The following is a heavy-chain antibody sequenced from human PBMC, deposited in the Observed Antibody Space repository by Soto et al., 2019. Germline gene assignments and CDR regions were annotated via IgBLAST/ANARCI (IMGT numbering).Heavy chain of an antibody. J-gene: IGHJ4*02. CDR3: AREYEDLTSNFDY. D-gene: IGHD3-3*01. CDR2: ISSTTNYI. CDR1: VFTFTRYS. V-gene: IGHV3-21*01. Sequence: GGSLRLSCSASVFTFTRYSTNWVRQAPGKGLEWVSSISSTTNYIYYADSMKGRFTVSRDNAKNSVYLEMNSLSAEDTALYYCAREYEDLTSNFDYWGQGTLVTVS.